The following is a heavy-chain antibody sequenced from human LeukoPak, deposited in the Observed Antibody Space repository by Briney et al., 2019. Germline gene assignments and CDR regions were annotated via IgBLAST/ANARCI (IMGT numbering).Heavy chain of an antibody. Sequence: SETLSLTCAVSGGSISSGGYSWSWIRQPPGKGLEWIWYIYHSGSTYYNPSLKSRVTISVDRSKNQFSLKLSSVTAADTAVYYCARDYDDAFDIWGQGTMVTVSS. CDR3: ARDYDDAFDI. V-gene: IGHV4-30-2*01. D-gene: IGHD5-12*01. J-gene: IGHJ3*02. CDR2: IYHSGST. CDR1: GGSISSGGYS.